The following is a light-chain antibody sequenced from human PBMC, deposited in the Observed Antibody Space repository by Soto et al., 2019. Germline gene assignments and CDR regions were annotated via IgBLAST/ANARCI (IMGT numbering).Light chain of an antibody. Sequence: EIVLTQSPGTLSLSPGERATLSCRASQSVTNNYLDWFQQKPGQAPRLLIYDASIRADGIPDRFSGSGSETDFTLTISRLEPEDSAVYYCLQFDISPLYTFGQGTKVDIK. CDR2: DAS. J-gene: IGKJ2*01. CDR1: QSVTNNY. V-gene: IGKV3-20*01. CDR3: LQFDISPLYT.